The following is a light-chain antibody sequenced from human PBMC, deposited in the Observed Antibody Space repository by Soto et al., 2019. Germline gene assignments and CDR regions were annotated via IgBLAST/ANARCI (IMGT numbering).Light chain of an antibody. CDR2: GAS. J-gene: IGKJ1*01. CDR1: HTISSSY. Sequence: EIVLTQSPGTLSLSPGERATLSCRASHTISSSYLAWYQQKPGQAPRLLMYGASNRATGIPDRFSGSGSGTDFTLTINRLEPEDFAVYYCQQYGDLPWTFGQGTKVDI. V-gene: IGKV3-20*01. CDR3: QQYGDLPWT.